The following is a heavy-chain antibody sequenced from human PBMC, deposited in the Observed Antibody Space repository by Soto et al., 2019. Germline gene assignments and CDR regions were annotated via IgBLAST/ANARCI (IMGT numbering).Heavy chain of an antibody. CDR1: GYTFTSYD. D-gene: IGHD3-3*01. CDR3: ARGMYYDFWSGYYTFSYCYYMDV. V-gene: IGHV1-8*01. Sequence: QVQLVQSGAEVKKPGASVKVSCKASGYTFTSYDINWVRQATGQGLEWMGWMNPNSGNTGYAQKFQGRVTMTRNTSISTAYMELSSLRSEETAVYYCARGMYYDFWSGYYTFSYCYYMDVWGKGTTVTVSS. CDR2: MNPNSGNT. J-gene: IGHJ6*03.